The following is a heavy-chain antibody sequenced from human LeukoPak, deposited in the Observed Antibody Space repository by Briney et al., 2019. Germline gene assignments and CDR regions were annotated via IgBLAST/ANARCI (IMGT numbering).Heavy chain of an antibody. J-gene: IGHJ4*02. Sequence: GASVKVSCKASGGTFSSYAISWVRQAPGQGLEWMGGIIPIFGTANYAQKFQGRVTITTDESTSTAYMELSSLRSEDTAVYYCARAIGYCSSTSCYPIDYWGQGTLVTVSS. D-gene: IGHD2-2*01. CDR3: ARAIGYCSSTSCYPIDY. V-gene: IGHV1-69*05. CDR1: GGTFSSYA. CDR2: IIPIFGTA.